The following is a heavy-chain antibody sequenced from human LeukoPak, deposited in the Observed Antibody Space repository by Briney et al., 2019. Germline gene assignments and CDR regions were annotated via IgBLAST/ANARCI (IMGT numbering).Heavy chain of an antibody. D-gene: IGHD3-9*01. V-gene: IGHV3-7*01. CDR3: ARDRYYDILTGYSYGLRNDAFDI. Sequence: GGSLRLSCAASGSNFDDFGMSWVRQAPGKGLEWVANIKQDGSEKYYVDSVKGRFTISRDNAKNSLYLQMNSLRAEDTAVYYCARDRYYDILTGYSYGLRNDAFDIWGQGTMVTVSS. CDR1: GSNFDDFG. CDR2: IKQDGSEK. J-gene: IGHJ3*02.